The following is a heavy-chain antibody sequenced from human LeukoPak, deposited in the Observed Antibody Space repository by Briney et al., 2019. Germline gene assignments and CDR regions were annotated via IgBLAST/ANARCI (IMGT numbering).Heavy chain of an antibody. D-gene: IGHD4-17*01. CDR3: AREGAGDPMVGFDY. CDR2: ISYDGSNK. J-gene: IGHJ4*02. V-gene: IGHV3-30*04. CDR1: GFTFSSYA. Sequence: GGSLRLSCAASGFTFSSYAMHWVRQAPGKGLEWVAVISYDGSNKYYADSVKGRFTISRDNSKNTLYLQMNSLRAEDTAVYYCAREGAGDPMVGFDYWGQGTLVTVSS.